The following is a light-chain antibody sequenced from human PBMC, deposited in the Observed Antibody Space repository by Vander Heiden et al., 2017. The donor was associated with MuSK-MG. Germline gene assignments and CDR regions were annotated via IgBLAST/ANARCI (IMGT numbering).Light chain of an antibody. V-gene: IGLV1-47*03. CDR3: AAWDGSLSGWV. CDR1: SSNIGSNY. CDR2: SDN. J-gene: IGLJ3*02. Sequence: QSVLTQPPSASGTPGQTLTISCSGSSSNIGSNYVYWYQQLPGTAPKLLIESDNQRPSGVPDRFAGSKAGTSASPDIRGLWSEDEADYYCAAWDGSLSGWVFGGGTKLTVL.